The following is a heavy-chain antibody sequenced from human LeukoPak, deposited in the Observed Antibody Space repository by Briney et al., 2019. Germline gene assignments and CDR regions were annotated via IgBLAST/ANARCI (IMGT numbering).Heavy chain of an antibody. V-gene: IGHV4-31*03. CDR3: ARDRWFDP. CDR2: IHYSGST. J-gene: IGHJ5*02. CDR1: GGSISSGGYY. Sequence: SETLSLTCTVSGGSISSGGYYWSWIRQNPGKGLEWIGYIHYSGSTYYNPSLKSRVTISVDTSDNQFSLKLSSVTVADTAVYYCARDRWFDPWGQGTLVTVSS.